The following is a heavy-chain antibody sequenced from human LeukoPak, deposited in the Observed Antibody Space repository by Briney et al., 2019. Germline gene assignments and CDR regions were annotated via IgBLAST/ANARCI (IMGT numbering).Heavy chain of an antibody. J-gene: IGHJ6*03. Sequence: MPSQTLSLTCTVSGGSISGYLWTWIRQSPGKGLEWIGYVYDNGDTKYHPSFTGRVSISVAVSKNQFSLKLSSVIAADTAEYYCARQSDYDIDNSHYMDVWGKGTTVTVSS. CDR3: ARQSDYDIDNSHYMDV. CDR1: GGSISGYL. V-gene: IGHV4-59*01. CDR2: VYDNGDT. D-gene: IGHD3-22*01.